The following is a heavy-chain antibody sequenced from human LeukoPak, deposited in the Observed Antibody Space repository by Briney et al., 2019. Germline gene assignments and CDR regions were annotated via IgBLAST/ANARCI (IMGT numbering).Heavy chain of an antibody. Sequence: SETLSLTCIVSGGSIRNYYWNWIRQPPGKGLEWIGYIFYSGTINYNPSLKSRATISVDTSKNQFSLKLTSVTAADTAVYYCATTPIPSSQVDFWGQGTLVTVSS. V-gene: IGHV4-59*01. CDR1: GGSIRNYY. D-gene: IGHD2-15*01. J-gene: IGHJ4*02. CDR3: ATTPIPSSQVDF. CDR2: IFYSGTI.